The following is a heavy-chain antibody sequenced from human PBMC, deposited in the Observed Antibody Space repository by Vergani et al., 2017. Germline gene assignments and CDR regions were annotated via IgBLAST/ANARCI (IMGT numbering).Heavy chain of an antibody. J-gene: IGHJ5*02. D-gene: IGHD3-22*01. CDR2: ISNSGNTI. CDR1: RFDFSDYY. Sequence: QGQLVESGGGLVKPGGSLRLSCAASRFDFSDYYMSWIRQAPGKGLEWISYISNSGNTINYADSVKGRFIVSRDNAKKSLYLQMNSLRVEDTAVYYCARHSILTNYDSSEIDHWGQGTLVTVSS. CDR3: ARHSILTNYDSSEIDH. V-gene: IGHV3-11*04.